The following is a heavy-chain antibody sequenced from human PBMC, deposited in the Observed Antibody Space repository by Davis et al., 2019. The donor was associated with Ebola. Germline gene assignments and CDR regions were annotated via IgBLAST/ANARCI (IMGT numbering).Heavy chain of an antibody. CDR3: ARDNVRWSSQEPFDY. CDR1: GFVFTNYW. J-gene: IGHJ4*02. CDR2: INHDGREK. V-gene: IGHV3-7*01. Sequence: GESLKISCAASGFVFTNYWMTWVRQAPGKGLEWLATINHDGREKYYVDSVKGRFTISRDNAKNSLYLQMNSLRDEDTAVYYCARDNVRWSSQEPFDYWGQGTLVTVSS. D-gene: IGHD1-26*01.